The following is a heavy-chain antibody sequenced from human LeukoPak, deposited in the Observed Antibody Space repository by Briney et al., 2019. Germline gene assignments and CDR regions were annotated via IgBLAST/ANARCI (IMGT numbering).Heavy chain of an antibody. CDR2: INTNTGNP. Sequence: GASVKVSCKASGYTFTSYAMNWVRQAPGQGLEWMGWINTNTGNPTYAQGFTGRFVFSLDTSLSTAYLQISSLKAEDTAVYYCARVYRRSSWHYFDYWGQGTLVTVSS. D-gene: IGHD6-13*01. V-gene: IGHV7-4-1*02. CDR3: ARVYRRSSWHYFDY. J-gene: IGHJ4*02. CDR1: GYTFTSYA.